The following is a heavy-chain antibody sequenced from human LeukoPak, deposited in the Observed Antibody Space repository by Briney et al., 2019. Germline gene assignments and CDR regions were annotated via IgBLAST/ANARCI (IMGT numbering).Heavy chain of an antibody. D-gene: IGHD2-2*01. CDR2: ISGSGGST. Sequence: PGGSLRLSCAASGFTFDDYAMGWVPQAPGKGPEWVSAISGSGGSTYYAASVKGRFTISRDNSKNTLYLQMNSLRAEDTAVYYCAKDQDIVVVPAAIGFDYWGQGTLVTVSS. V-gene: IGHV3-23*01. CDR1: GFTFDDYA. J-gene: IGHJ4*02. CDR3: AKDQDIVVVPAAIGFDY.